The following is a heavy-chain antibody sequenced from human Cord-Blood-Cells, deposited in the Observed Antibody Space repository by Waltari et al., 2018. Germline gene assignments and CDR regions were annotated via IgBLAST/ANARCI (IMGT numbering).Heavy chain of an antibody. D-gene: IGHD2-8*02. J-gene: IGHJ4*02. Sequence: QVQLAQSGATVKKPGASVKVSCTASRYTFTSYGIRRVRQATGQGLEWMGWISAYKGNTNYAKKLQGRVTMTTDTSTSSAYMELRSLRSDDTAVYYCARDTGPTGCFDYWGQGTLVTVSS. CDR2: ISAYKGNT. V-gene: IGHV1-18*01. CDR3: ARDTGPTGCFDY. CDR1: RYTFTSYG.